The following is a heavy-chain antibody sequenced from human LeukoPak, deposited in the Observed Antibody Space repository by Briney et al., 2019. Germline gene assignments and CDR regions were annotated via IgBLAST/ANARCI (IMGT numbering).Heavy chain of an antibody. J-gene: IGHJ3*02. CDR1: GGSISSYY. CDR3: ARVYYGDYENDGFDI. D-gene: IGHD4-17*01. CDR2: INHSGST. Sequence: SETLSLTCTVSGGSISSYYWNWIRQPPGKGLEWIGEINHSGSTNYKPSLKSRVTISVDTSKNQFSLKLRSVIAADTAVYYCARVYYGDYENDGFDIWGQGTMVTVSS. V-gene: IGHV4-34*01.